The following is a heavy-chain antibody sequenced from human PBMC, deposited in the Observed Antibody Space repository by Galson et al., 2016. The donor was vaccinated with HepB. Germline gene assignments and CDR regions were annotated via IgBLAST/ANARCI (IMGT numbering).Heavy chain of an antibody. Sequence: SETLSLTCAVYGGSFSGSYWSWIRQPPGKGLEWIGEINHSGSTNYNPSLKSRVTISVDTSKNQFSLKLGSVTAADTAVYYCARHIRFQGVTGNGWFDPWGQGTLVTVSS. CDR2: INHSGST. D-gene: IGHD2-8*01. CDR3: ARHIRFQGVTGNGWFDP. J-gene: IGHJ5*02. CDR1: GGSFSGSY. V-gene: IGHV4-34*01.